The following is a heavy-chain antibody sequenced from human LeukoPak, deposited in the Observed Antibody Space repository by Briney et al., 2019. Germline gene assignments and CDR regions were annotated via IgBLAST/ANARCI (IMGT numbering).Heavy chain of an antibody. V-gene: IGHV3-7*01. CDR2: IKQDGSVK. Sequence: GGSLRLSCAASGFTFSNYWMSWVRQAPGKGLEWVANIKQDGSVKYYVDSVKGRFTISRDNAKNFLQMNGLRVEDTAVYYCARIGYSSSSLDYWGQGTLVTVSS. J-gene: IGHJ4*02. CDR3: ARIGYSSSSLDY. CDR1: GFTFSNYW. D-gene: IGHD6-6*01.